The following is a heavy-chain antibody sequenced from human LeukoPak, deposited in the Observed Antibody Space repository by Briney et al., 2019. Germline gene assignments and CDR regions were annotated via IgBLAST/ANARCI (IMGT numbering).Heavy chain of an antibody. D-gene: IGHD4-17*01. J-gene: IGHJ4*02. CDR3: ANEIRPNDY. CDR2: ISISGGTT. CDR1: GFAFSNHA. V-gene: IGHV3-23*01. Sequence: GGSLRPSCTASGFAFSNHAMSWVRQAPGKGLEWVSSISISGGTTYYADSVKGRFTISRENSKSTLYLQMNSLRADDTAVYYCANEIRPNDYWGRGTLVTVSS.